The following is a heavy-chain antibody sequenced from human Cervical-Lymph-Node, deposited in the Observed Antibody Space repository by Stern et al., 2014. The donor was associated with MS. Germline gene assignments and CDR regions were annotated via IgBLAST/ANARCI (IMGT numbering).Heavy chain of an antibody. Sequence: VQLVQSGAEVKKPGESLKISCKGAGYRFPNYGIGWVRQLPAKGLEWMGIINPGDSDTIYAPPFQGQLTISDDKSTSTASLSRSSLKASVTAMYYWARRHCANRSSCDYFDFWGQGTLVTVSS. CDR3: ARRHCANRSSCDYFDF. CDR2: INPGDSDT. J-gene: IGHJ4*02. CDR1: GYRFPNYG. V-gene: IGHV5-51*01. D-gene: IGHD1-14*01.